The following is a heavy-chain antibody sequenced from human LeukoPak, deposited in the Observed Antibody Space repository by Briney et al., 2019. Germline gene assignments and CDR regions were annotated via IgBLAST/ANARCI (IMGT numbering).Heavy chain of an antibody. J-gene: IGHJ5*02. CDR1: GYTFTNYG. Sequence: GNSVKVSCKTSGYTFTNYGISWVRQAPGQGLEWMGWVSTSNPHTNYAPKFRGRVIMTIDTSTTTAYLEMRSLTSDDTAVYYCARDRLLWCHGNWFDLWGQGTLVTVTS. V-gene: IGHV1-18*01. CDR2: VSTSNPHT. CDR3: ARDRLLWCHGNWFDL. D-gene: IGHD2-15*01.